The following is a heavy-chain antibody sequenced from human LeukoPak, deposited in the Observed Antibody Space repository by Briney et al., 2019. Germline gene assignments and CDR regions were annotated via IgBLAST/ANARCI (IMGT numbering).Heavy chain of an antibody. CDR3: AKDHNWGFDY. CDR1: GFTFSSYG. D-gene: IGHD1-1*01. Sequence: PGGSLRLSCAASGFTFSSYGMHWVRQAPGKGLEWVAFIQYDESNKYYADSVKGRFTISRDNSKNMVYLQMNSLRVEDTALYYCAKDHNWGFDYWGQGTLVTVSS. V-gene: IGHV3-30*02. CDR2: IQYDESNK. J-gene: IGHJ4*02.